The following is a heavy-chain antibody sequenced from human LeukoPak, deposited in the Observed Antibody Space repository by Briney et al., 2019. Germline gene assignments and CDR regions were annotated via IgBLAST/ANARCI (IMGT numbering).Heavy chain of an antibody. V-gene: IGHV4-59*12. CDR3: AKSNGYGLVDI. CDR2: IFYSGST. CDR1: GGSISSYF. Sequence: SETLSLTCTVSGGSISSYFWSWIRQPPGKGLEWIGNIFYSGSTYYSPSLRSRVTISLDTSRNQFSLKLNSVTAADTAVYYCAKSNGYGLVDIWGQGTMVTVSS. J-gene: IGHJ3*02. D-gene: IGHD3-10*01.